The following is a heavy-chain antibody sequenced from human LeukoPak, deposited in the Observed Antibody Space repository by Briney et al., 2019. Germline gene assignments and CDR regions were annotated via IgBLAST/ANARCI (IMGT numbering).Heavy chain of an antibody. CDR2: INGDGSST. V-gene: IGHV3-74*01. D-gene: IGHD2-2*01. J-gene: IGHJ3*02. Sequence: GGSLRLSCAASGFTFSSYWMHWVRQAPGKGLVWVSRINGDGSSTTYADAVKGRFTISRDNAKNTLYLQMSSLRAEDTAVYYCARRGLVPAFDIWGQGAMVTVAS. CDR1: GFTFSSYW. CDR3: ARRGLVPAFDI.